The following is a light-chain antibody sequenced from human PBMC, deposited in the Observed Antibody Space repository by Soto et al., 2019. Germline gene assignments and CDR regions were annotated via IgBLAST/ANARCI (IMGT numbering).Light chain of an antibody. CDR1: QSVRRY. J-gene: IGKJ4*01. CDR2: DAS. Sequence: EIVLTQSPATLSLSPGERATLSCRSSQSVRRYLAWYQQKPGQAPRLLLYDASTRATGIPSRFSGSGSGTDFTITISSLEPEDFEVYYCHKRSNWPRTFGGGTRVDIK. V-gene: IGKV3-11*01. CDR3: HKRSNWPRT.